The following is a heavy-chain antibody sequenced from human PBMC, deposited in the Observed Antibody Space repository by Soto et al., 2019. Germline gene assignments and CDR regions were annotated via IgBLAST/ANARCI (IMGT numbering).Heavy chain of an antibody. CDR1: GYSFTNND. V-gene: IGHV1-8*01. Sequence: ASVKVSCKASGYSFTNNDVSWVRQATGQGLEWMGRMNPGSGDTGYAQKFQGRVTMTRDISIATAYMELSSLRSDDTAIYYCARMATFGSLNWFDPWGQGTLVTVSS. J-gene: IGHJ5*02. CDR2: MNPGSGDT. CDR3: ARMATFGSLNWFDP. D-gene: IGHD3-16*01.